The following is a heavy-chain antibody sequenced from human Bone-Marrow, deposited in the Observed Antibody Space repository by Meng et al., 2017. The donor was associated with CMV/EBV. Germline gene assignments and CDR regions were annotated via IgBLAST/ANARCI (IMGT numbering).Heavy chain of an antibody. CDR2: IKSKTDGGTT. CDR1: GFTFSNAW. J-gene: IGHJ6*02. CDR3: TTKDPWGSSWYVLPHYYYYGMDV. D-gene: IGHD6-13*01. V-gene: IGHV3-15*01. Sequence: GGSLRLSCAASGFTFSNAWMSWVRQAPGKGLEWVGRIKSKTDGGTTDYAAPVKGRFTISRDDSKNTLYLHMNSLKTEDTAVYYCTTKDPWGSSWYVLPHYYYYGMDVWCQGTTVTVSS.